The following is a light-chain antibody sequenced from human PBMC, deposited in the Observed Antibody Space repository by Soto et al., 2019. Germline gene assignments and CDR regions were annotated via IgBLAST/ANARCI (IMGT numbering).Light chain of an antibody. J-gene: IGKJ4*01. CDR1: QSVTTY. Sequence: EIVLTQSPGTLSLSPGERATLSCRASQSVTTYLAWYQQKPGQAPRLLMYDASSRATGIPDRFSGSGSGTDFTLTISRLEPEDFVVYYCKQYGTSVTFGGGTKVEIK. CDR3: KQYGTSVT. CDR2: DAS. V-gene: IGKV3-20*01.